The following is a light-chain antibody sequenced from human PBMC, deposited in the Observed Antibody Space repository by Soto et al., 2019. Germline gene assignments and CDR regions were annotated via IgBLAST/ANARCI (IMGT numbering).Light chain of an antibody. CDR3: QQYGTSPRT. Sequence: EIVLSQSPGTLSLSPGERATLPCRASQTVTSSYLAWYQQKPGQAPRLLIYGASSRATGIPDRFSGSGSGTDFTLTIGRLEPEDFAVYYCQQYGTSPRTFGQGTKVDIK. CDR2: GAS. V-gene: IGKV3-20*01. J-gene: IGKJ1*01. CDR1: QTVTSSY.